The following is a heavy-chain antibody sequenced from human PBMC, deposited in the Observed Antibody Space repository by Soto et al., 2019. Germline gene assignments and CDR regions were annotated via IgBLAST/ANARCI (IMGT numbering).Heavy chain of an antibody. J-gene: IGHJ6*02. CDR1: GDTFSSYA. CDR3: ARAGSGYRSRASPMDV. CDR2: IIPIFGTA. Sequence: QVQLVQSGAEVKKPGSSVKVSCKASGDTFSSYAISWVRQAPGQGLEWMGGIIPIFGTANYAQKFQGRVTITADESTSTAYIELSSLRSEDTAVYYCARAGSGYRSRASPMDVWGQGPTVTVSS. V-gene: IGHV1-69*01. D-gene: IGHD3-22*01.